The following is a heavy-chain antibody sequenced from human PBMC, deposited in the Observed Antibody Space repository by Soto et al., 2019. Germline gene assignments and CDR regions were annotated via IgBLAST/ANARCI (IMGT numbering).Heavy chain of an antibody. D-gene: IGHD3-9*01. CDR2: IRGRGGDT. Sequence: EVQLLESGGGLVQPGGSLRLSCAVSDFSISNYGMTWVRQAPGKGLEWVSTIRGRGGDTYYADSVRGRFTISRETSKNTLFLQMRRLRAEDTAVYYCAKDVNYDILAGYYYYWGQGTQVTVSS. V-gene: IGHV3-23*01. CDR1: DFSISNYG. J-gene: IGHJ4*02. CDR3: AKDVNYDILAGYYYY.